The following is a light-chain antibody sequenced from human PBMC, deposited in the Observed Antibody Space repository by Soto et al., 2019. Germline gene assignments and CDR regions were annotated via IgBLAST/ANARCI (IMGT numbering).Light chain of an antibody. J-gene: IGKJ3*01. V-gene: IGKV1-5*03. CDR2: KAY. CDR3: QQYNSGGFT. Sequence: DIQMTQSPSTLSASVGDRVTITCRASQSISSWLAWYQQKPGKAPKLLIYKAYTLESGFPSRFSGSGSGTEFTLTISSLQPDDFATYYCQQYNSGGFTFGPGTKVDIK. CDR1: QSISSW.